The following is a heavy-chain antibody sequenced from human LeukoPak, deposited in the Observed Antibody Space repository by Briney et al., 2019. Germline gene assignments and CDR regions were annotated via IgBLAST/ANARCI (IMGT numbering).Heavy chain of an antibody. CDR3: ASSYYGSGSPAYFDY. Sequence: NPSETLSLTCTVSGYSISSGYYWGWIRQPPGKGLEWIGSIYHSGRTFYNPSLKSRVTISVDTSKNQFSLKLTSVTAADTAVYYCASSYYGSGSPAYFDYWGQGTLVTVSS. J-gene: IGHJ4*02. CDR2: IYHSGRT. CDR1: GYSISSGYY. V-gene: IGHV4-38-2*02. D-gene: IGHD3-10*01.